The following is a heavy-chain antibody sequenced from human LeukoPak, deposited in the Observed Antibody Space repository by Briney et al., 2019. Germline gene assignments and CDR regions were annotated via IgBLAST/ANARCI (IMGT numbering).Heavy chain of an antibody. V-gene: IGHV4-34*01. Sequence: SETLSLTCAVYGGSFSGYYWSWIRQPPGKGLEWIGEIKHSGSTNYNPSLKSRVTISVDTSKNQFSLKLSSVTAADTAVYYCARRHLIIAVAPGFDPWGQGTLGTGSS. CDR1: GGSFSGYY. CDR3: ARRHLIIAVAPGFDP. D-gene: IGHD6-19*01. CDR2: IKHSGST. J-gene: IGHJ5*02.